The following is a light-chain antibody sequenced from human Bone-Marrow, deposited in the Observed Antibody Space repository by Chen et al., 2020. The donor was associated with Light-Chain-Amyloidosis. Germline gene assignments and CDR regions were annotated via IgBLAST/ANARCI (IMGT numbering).Light chain of an antibody. CDR1: QTISRNY. CDR2: GSS. J-gene: IGKJ4*01. V-gene: IGKV3-20*01. Sequence: EIVLKQSPGTLSLSPGEGANLSCRASQTISRNYLTWYQQKFGQAPSLLIYGSSSRATGIPDRFTGSGSGTDFTLTINRLEPEDFAMYYCQQYGTSPLTFGGGTKVEIK. CDR3: QQYGTSPLT.